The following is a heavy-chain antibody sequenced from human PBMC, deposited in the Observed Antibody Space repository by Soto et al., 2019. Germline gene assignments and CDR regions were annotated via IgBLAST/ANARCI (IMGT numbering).Heavy chain of an antibody. CDR1: GGSISSGGYS. CDR3: ARDDSGFSGSHYIDYFNY. D-gene: IGHD1-26*01. J-gene: IGHJ4*02. V-gene: IGHV4-30-2*05. Sequence: SETLSLTCAVSGGSISSGGYSWSWIRQPPGKGLEWIGYISHSGSTYYNPSLKSRVTISVDTSKNQFSLKLSSVTSEDTAVYYCARDDSGFSGSHYIDYFNYWGQGALVTVSS. CDR2: ISHSGST.